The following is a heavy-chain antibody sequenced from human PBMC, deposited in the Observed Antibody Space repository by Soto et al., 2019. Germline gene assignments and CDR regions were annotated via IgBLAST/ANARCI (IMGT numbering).Heavy chain of an antibody. CDR3: AKAEGYYYDSSGYSYEGCMEV. V-gene: IGHV3-23*01. J-gene: IGHJ6*02. CDR2: ISGSGGST. Sequence: GGSLRLSCAASGFTFSSYAMSWVRQAPGKGLEWVSAISGSGGSTYYADSVKGRFTISRDNSKNTLYLQMNSLRAEDTAVYYCAKAEGYYYDSSGYSYEGCMEVWGQGTTVTVSS. D-gene: IGHD3-22*01. CDR1: GFTFSSYA.